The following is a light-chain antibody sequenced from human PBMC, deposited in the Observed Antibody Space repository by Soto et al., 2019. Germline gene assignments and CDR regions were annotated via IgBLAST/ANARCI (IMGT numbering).Light chain of an antibody. Sequence: DIQMTQSPSSLSASVGDRVTITCRASQGISNFLAWHQQKPGKVPKLLIYAASTLQSGVPSRFSGSGSGTDFPLTITSLQPEDVATYYCQKYNSAPWTFGQGTKVEIK. V-gene: IGKV1-27*01. J-gene: IGKJ1*01. CDR1: QGISNF. CDR3: QKYNSAPWT. CDR2: AAS.